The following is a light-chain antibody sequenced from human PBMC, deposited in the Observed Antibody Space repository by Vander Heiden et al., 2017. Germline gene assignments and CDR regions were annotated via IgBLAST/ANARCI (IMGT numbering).Light chain of an antibody. CDR2: WAS. Sequence: DIVMTQSPDSLAVSLGERATINCKSSQSVLYSSNNKNYLAWYQQKPGQPPKLLIYWASTRESGVPDRFSGSGSGTDFTLTISSLQAEDVAVYYCQQYYSTHSFGQGTKVEIK. V-gene: IGKV4-1*01. CDR3: QQYYSTHS. J-gene: IGKJ1*01. CDR1: QSVLYSSNNKNY.